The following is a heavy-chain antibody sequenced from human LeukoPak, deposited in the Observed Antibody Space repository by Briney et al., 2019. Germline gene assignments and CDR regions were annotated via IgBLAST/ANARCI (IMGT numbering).Heavy chain of an antibody. CDR2: ISGIGYST. Sequence: GGSLRLSCAASGFTFSSYAMSWVRQAPGKGLEWVSSISGIGYSTYYADSVKGRFTISRDNSKNTLYLQMNSLRAEDTAVYYCAKGKRVDLSDFYMDVWGKGTTVTVSS. D-gene: IGHD3-3*01. CDR3: AKGKRVDLSDFYMDV. CDR1: GFTFSSYA. V-gene: IGHV3-23*01. J-gene: IGHJ6*03.